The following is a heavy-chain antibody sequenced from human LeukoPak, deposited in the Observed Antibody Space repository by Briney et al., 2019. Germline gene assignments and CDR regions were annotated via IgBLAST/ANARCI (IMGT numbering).Heavy chain of an antibody. D-gene: IGHD1-26*01. CDR3: ARDWRGSLDY. CDR1: GFTFSSYM. J-gene: IGHJ4*02. CDR2: ITNDGTI. V-gene: IGHV3-74*01. Sequence: GGSLRPSCAASGFTFSSYMMRWVRQAPGKGLGWVSYITNDGTIRYADSVKGRFTISRDNAKNTLYLQMNSLRAEDTAVYYCARDWRGSLDYWGQGTLVTVSS.